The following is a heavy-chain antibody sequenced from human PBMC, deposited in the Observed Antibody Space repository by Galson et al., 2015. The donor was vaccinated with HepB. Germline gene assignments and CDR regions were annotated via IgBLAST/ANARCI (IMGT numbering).Heavy chain of an antibody. Sequence: QSGAEVKKPGESLRISCKGSGYSFTSYCISWVRQMPGKGLEWMGKIDPSDSYTTYSPSFQGHVTISSDKSFTTAYLQWSSLKASDTAVYYCARHPAGLRYFDRAEYFQHWGQGTLLTVS. CDR2: IDPSDSYT. J-gene: IGHJ1*01. CDR3: ARHPAGLRYFDRAEYFQH. V-gene: IGHV5-10-1*01. CDR1: GYSFTSYC. D-gene: IGHD3-9*01.